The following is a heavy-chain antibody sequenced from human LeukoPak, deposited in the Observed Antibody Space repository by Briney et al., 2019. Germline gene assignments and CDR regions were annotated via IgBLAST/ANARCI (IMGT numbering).Heavy chain of an antibody. D-gene: IGHD5-12*01. V-gene: IGHV3-23*01. CDR2: ISGSGANT. CDR3: AKNPRGYSGYEGSNFDY. Sequence: GGSLRLSCAASGFTFRNYPMSWVRQAPGKGLEWVSSISGSGANTYYGDAMKGRFTISRDNSRNTLYLQMNSLRAEDTAVYYCAKNPRGYSGYEGSNFDYWGQGTLVTVSS. J-gene: IGHJ4*02. CDR1: GFTFRNYP.